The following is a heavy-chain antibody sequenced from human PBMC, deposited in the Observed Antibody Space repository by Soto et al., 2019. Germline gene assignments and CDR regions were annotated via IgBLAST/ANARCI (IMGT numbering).Heavy chain of an antibody. CDR3: ARGEHDYGDYGHDY. D-gene: IGHD4-17*01. J-gene: IGHJ4*02. Sequence: SETLSLTCTVSGGSVSSGSYYWSWIRQPPGKGLEWIGYIYYSGSTNYNPTLKSRVTISVDTSKNQFSLKLSSVTAADTAVYYCARGEHDYGDYGHDYWGQGTLVTVSS. CDR2: IYYSGST. CDR1: GGSVSSGSYY. V-gene: IGHV4-61*01.